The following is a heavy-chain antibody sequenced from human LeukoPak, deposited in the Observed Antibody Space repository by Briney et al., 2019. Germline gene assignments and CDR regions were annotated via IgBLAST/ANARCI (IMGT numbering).Heavy chain of an antibody. V-gene: IGHV2-70*11. CDR2: IDWDDDK. J-gene: IGHJ6*02. Sequence: SGPTLVNPTQTLTLTCTFSGFSLGTSGMCVNWIRQPPGKALEWLARIDWDDDKYYNTSLKTRLTISKDTSKNQVVLKMTNMDPVDTATYYCARMQRTAPGRGYYYYTMDVWGQGTTVTVSS. D-gene: IGHD6-13*01. CDR1: GFSLGTSGMC. CDR3: ARMQRTAPGRGYYYYTMDV.